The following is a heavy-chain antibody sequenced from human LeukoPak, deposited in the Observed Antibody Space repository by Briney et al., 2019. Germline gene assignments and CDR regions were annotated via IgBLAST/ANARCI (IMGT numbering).Heavy chain of an antibody. D-gene: IGHD1-26*01. Sequence: GGSLRLSCAASRFTFSSYSMSWVRQAPGKGLEWVSSISRSGTNIYYADSVKGRFTISRDNSKNTLYLQMNSLRAEDTAVYYCAKDGLGGATTGYWFDPWGQGTLVTVSS. CDR3: AKDGLGGATTGYWFDP. J-gene: IGHJ5*02. CDR2: ISRSGTNI. CDR1: RFTFSSYS. V-gene: IGHV3-21*01.